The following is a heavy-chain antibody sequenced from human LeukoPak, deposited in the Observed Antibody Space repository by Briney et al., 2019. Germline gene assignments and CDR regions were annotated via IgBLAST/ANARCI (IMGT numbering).Heavy chain of an antibody. CDR2: IKLDGSEN. CDR1: GFTFSSYW. J-gene: IGHJ3*02. CDR3: ARDTGGYYSDAFDI. Sequence: PGGSLRLSCAASGFTFSSYWMSWVRQAPGKGLQWVANIKLDGSENYYVDPVRGRFTISRDNAKNSVFLQMTSPRVDDTAVYYCARDTGGYYSDAFDIWGQGTMVTVSS. V-gene: IGHV3-7*01. D-gene: IGHD3-3*01.